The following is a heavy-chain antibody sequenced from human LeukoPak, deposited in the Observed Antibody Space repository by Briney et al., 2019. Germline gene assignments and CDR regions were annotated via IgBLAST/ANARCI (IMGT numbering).Heavy chain of an antibody. CDR3: AREYFLGGYSYARWTGGAKGFDY. CDR1: GFTFSSYG. D-gene: IGHD5-18*01. Sequence: GRSLRLSCAASGFTFSSYGMHWVRQAPGKGLEWVAVIWYDGSNKYYADSVKGRFTISRDNSKNTLYLQMNSLRAEDTAVYYCAREYFLGGYSYARWTGGAKGFDYWGQGTLVTVSS. J-gene: IGHJ4*02. CDR2: IWYDGSNK. V-gene: IGHV3-33*01.